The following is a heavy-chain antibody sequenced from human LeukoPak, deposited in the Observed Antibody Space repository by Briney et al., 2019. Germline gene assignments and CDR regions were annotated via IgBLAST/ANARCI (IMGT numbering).Heavy chain of an antibody. CDR2: ISSSSSYI. Sequence: GGSLRLSCAPPGFPFSSYSMNWVRQPPGKGLDWSSSISSSSSYIYYADSVKGRFTISRDNAKNSLYLQMNSLRAEDTAVYYCARDPINYYGTGSYDYWGQGTLATVSS. CDR3: ARDPINYYGTGSYDY. CDR1: GFPFSSYS. D-gene: IGHD3-10*01. V-gene: IGHV3-21*01. J-gene: IGHJ4*02.